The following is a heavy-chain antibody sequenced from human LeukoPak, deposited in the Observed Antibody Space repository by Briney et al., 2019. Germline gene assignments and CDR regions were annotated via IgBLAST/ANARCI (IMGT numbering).Heavy chain of an antibody. Sequence: ASVKVSCKASGYTSTSYYMHWVRQAPGQGLEWMGIINPGGGSTGYAQKFQGRVTMTRDTSTSTVYMELSSLRSEDTAVYYCARVGDYGDYFDYWGQGTLVTVSS. V-gene: IGHV1-46*01. J-gene: IGHJ4*02. D-gene: IGHD4-17*01. CDR2: INPGGGST. CDR1: GYTSTSYY. CDR3: ARVGDYGDYFDY.